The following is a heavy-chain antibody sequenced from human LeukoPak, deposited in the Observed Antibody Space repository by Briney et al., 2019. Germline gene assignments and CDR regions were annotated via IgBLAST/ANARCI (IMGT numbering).Heavy chain of an antibody. CDR3: ARAGYYYDSSGYYSFDY. D-gene: IGHD3-22*01. CDR2: IYYSGST. Sequence: SETLSLTCTVSGGSISSYYWSWIRQPPGKGLEWIGYIYYSGSTNYNPSLKSRVTISVDTSKNQFSLKLSSVTAADTAVYYCARAGYYYDSSGYYSFDYWGQGTLVTVSP. J-gene: IGHJ4*02. V-gene: IGHV4-59*01. CDR1: GGSISSYY.